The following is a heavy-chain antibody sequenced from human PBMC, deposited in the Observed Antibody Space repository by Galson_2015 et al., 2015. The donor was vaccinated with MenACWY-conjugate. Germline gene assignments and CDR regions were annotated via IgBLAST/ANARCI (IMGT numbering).Heavy chain of an antibody. CDR2: ISSSSSTI. CDR3: ARDTVDCSSTSCYTGYYYYMDV. V-gene: IGHV3-48*01. D-gene: IGHD2-2*02. CDR1: GFTFSSYS. J-gene: IGHJ6*03. Sequence: SLRLSCAASGFTFSSYSMNWVRQAPGKGLEWVSYISSSSSTIYYADSVKGRFTISRDNAKNSLYLQMNSLRAEDTAVYYCARDTVDCSSTSCYTGYYYYMDVWGKGTTVTVSS.